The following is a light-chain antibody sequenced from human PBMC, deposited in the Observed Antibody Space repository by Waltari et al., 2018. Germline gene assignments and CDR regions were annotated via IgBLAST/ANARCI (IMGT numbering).Light chain of an antibody. J-gene: IGLJ1*01. Sequence: QSVLTQPPSVSGAPGQRVTLSCTGSSSNLGAGYDVFWYQQLPGTAPKLPLFGNSNRPSGVPDRFSGSKSGTSASLAITGLQAEDEADYSCQSYDSSLSAYVFGPGTKVTVL. V-gene: IGLV1-40*01. CDR3: QSYDSSLSAYV. CDR2: GNS. CDR1: SSNLGAGYD.